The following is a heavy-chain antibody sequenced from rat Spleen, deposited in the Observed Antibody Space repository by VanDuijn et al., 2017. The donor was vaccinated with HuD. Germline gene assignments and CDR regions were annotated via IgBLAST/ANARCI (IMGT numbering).Heavy chain of an antibody. CDR3: ARRHYGYTDYFDY. CDR1: GFTFSDYA. V-gene: IGHV5-29*01. Sequence: EVQLVESGGGLVQPGRSMKLSCAASGFTFSDYAMAWVRQAPTKGLEWVATISYDGSSTYYRDSVKGRFTISRDIAKSTLSLQMDSLRSEDTATYYCARRHYGYTDYFDYWGQGVMVTVSS. J-gene: IGHJ2*01. CDR2: ISYDGSST. D-gene: IGHD1-9*01.